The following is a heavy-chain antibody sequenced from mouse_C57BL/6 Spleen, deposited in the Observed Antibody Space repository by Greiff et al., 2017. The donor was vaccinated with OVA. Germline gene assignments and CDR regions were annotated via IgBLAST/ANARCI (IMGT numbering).Heavy chain of an antibody. J-gene: IGHJ2*01. CDR3: RTYYDFDRRYFDY. CDR1: GFTFSNYW. CDR2: IRLKSDNYAT. V-gene: IGHV6-3*01. Sequence: EVKLLESGGGLVQPGGSMKLSCVASGFTFSNYWMNWVRQSPEKGLEWVAQIRLKSDNYATHYAESVKGRFTISSDDSTSIVYLQMNNLRAEDTGIYYCRTYYDFDRRYFDYWGQGTTLTVSS. D-gene: IGHD2-4*01.